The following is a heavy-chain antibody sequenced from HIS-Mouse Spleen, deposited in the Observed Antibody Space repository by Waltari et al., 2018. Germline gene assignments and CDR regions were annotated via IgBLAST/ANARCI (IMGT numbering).Heavy chain of an antibody. CDR2: IWFVVSNN. V-gene: IGHV3-33*06. Sequence: QVQLVESGGGVVQPGRSLRLSCAASGFTFSSYGIHWVRQAPAKGLDGVVLIWFVVSNNYYADSVKGRFTISIDNSKNTLYLQMSSLRADDTAVYYCAKGGLMVYAIGDYWGQGTLVTVSS. D-gene: IGHD2-8*01. J-gene: IGHJ4*02. CDR3: AKGGLMVYAIGDY. CDR1: GFTFSSYG.